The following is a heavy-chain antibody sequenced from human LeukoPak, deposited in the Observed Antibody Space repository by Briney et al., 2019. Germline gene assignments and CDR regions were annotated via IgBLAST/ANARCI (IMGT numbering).Heavy chain of an antibody. D-gene: IGHD2-2*01. V-gene: IGHV3-23*01. CDR2: ISGSGGST. CDR1: GFTFSSYA. CDR3: XKXGLXYCSSTSCWVDY. Sequence: PGGSLRLSCAASGFTFSSYAMSWVRQAPGKGLEWVSAISGSGGSTYYADSVKGRFTISRDNSKNTLYLQMNSLRAEDTAVYYCXKXGLXYCSSTSCWVDYWGQGTLVTVSS. J-gene: IGHJ4*02.